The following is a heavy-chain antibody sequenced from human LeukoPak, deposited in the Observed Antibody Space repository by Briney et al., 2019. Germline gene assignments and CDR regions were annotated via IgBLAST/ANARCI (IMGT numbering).Heavy chain of an antibody. V-gene: IGHV4-59*01. Sequence: PSETLSLTCTVSGGSISNYYWSWLRQPPGKGLEWIGYIYFSGTTNINPSLKSRVTISVDMSKNQFSLKLSSVTAADAAVYYCAREDPQTTVPEGLDVWGQGTTVTVSS. CDR2: IYFSGTT. J-gene: IGHJ6*02. D-gene: IGHD4-17*01. CDR1: GGSISNYY. CDR3: AREDPQTTVPEGLDV.